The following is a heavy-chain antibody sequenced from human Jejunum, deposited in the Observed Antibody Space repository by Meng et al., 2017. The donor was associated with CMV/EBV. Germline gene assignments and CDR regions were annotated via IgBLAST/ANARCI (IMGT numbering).Heavy chain of an antibody. CDR3: VRRTWLFYRFDS. V-gene: IGHV4-4*02. D-gene: IGHD3-16*02. CDR2: KSPTESS. J-gene: IGHJ4*02. Sequence: CDVSGDSISNLNWWSWVRQSPGQGLEWLGEKSPTESSNYNPSLKSRVTISVDRSKNQFSLKLTSVTAADTAVYYCVRRTWLFYRFDSWSQGTLVTVSS. CDR1: GDSISNLNW.